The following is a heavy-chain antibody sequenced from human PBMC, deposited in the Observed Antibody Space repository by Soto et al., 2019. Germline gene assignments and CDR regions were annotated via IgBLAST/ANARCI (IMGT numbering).Heavy chain of an antibody. CDR2: ISYDGSNK. CDR1: GFTFSSYA. J-gene: IGHJ4*02. D-gene: IGHD5-18*01. CDR3: ARGLDTAMAPPFGY. Sequence: GGSLRLSCAASGFTFSSYAMHWVRQAPGKGLEWVAVISYDGSNKYYADSVKGRFTISRDNSKNTLYLQMNSLRAEDTAVYYCARGLDTAMAPPFGYWGQGT. V-gene: IGHV3-30-3*01.